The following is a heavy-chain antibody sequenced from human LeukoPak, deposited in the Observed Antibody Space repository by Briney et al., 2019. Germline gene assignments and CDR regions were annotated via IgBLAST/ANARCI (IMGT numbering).Heavy chain of an antibody. D-gene: IGHD3-10*01. V-gene: IGHV3-23*01. CDR1: GFTFSSYA. CDR2: ISGSGGST. CDR3: AKGYASGTYYSDY. J-gene: IGHJ4*02. Sequence: GGSLRLSCAASGFTFSSYAMSWVRQAPEKGLEWVSAISGSGGSTYYADSVKGRFTISRDNSKNTLYLQVNSLRAEDTAVYYCAKGYASGTYYSDYWGQGTLVTVSS.